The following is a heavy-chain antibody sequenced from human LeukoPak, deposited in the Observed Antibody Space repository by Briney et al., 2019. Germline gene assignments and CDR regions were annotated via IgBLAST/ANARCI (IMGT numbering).Heavy chain of an antibody. Sequence: SETLSLTCAVYGGSFSGYYWSWIRQPPGKGLEWIGEINHSGSTNYNPSLKSRVTISVDTSKNQFSLKLGSVTAADTAVYYCARAGAAGKSDYWGQGTLVTVSS. CDR2: INHSGST. V-gene: IGHV4-34*01. CDR3: ARAGAAGKSDY. J-gene: IGHJ4*02. CDR1: GGSFSGYY. D-gene: IGHD6-13*01.